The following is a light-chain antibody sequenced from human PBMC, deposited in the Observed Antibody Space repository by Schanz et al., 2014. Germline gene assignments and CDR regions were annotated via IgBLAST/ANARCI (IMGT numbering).Light chain of an antibody. CDR3: SSNGGVNIYV. CDR2: DVS. J-gene: IGLJ1*01. CDR1: SSDVGGYNY. V-gene: IGLV2-11*01. Sequence: QSALTQPRSVSGSPGQSVTISCTGTSSDVGGYNYVSWYQQHPGKAPKLMIYDVSNRPSGVSNRFSGSKSGNTASLTVSGLQAEDEADYYCSSNGGVNIYVFGTGTKLTVL.